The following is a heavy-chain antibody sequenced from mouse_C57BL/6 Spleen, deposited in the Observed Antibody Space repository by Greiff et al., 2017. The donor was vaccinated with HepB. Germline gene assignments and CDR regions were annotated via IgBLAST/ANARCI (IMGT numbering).Heavy chain of an antibody. CDR2: IWSGGST. V-gene: IGHV2-2*01. D-gene: IGHD2-2*01. J-gene: IGHJ4*01. CDR1: GFSLTSYG. Sequence: VKLVESGPGLVQPSQSLSITCTVSGFSLTSYGVHWVRQSPGKGLEWLGVIWSGGSTDYNAAFISRLSISKDNSKSQVFFKMNSLQADDTAIYYCARQVPLVYYYAMDYWGQGTSVTVSS. CDR3: ARQVPLVYYYAMDY.